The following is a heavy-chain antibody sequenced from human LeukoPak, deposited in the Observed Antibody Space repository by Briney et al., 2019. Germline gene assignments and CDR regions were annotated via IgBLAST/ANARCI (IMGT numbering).Heavy chain of an antibody. V-gene: IGHV3-30*18. CDR1: GFTFSSYG. CDR3: AKDRCSNGIGCYYYYMDV. Sequence: GGSLRLSCAASGFTFSSYGMHWVRQAPGKGLEWVAVISYDGSNKYYADSVKGRFTISRDNSKNTLYLQMNSPRAEDTAVYYCAKDRCSNGIGCYYYYMDVWGKGTTVTISS. D-gene: IGHD2-8*01. J-gene: IGHJ6*03. CDR2: ISYDGSNK.